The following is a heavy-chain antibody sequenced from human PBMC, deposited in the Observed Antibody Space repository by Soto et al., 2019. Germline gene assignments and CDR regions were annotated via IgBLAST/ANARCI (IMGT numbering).Heavy chain of an antibody. Sequence: QVQLVQSGAEVKKPGSSVNVSCKASGGTFSSYAINWVRQAPGQGLEWMGGIIPIFGTTNYPLKFQGRVSITADHSTSTAYMELSSLTFEDTAVYYCARPYSSSLVTSYYYAVDVWGQGTTVIVSS. V-gene: IGHV1-69*12. CDR1: GGTFSSYA. D-gene: IGHD6-13*01. J-gene: IGHJ6*02. CDR2: IIPIFGTT. CDR3: ARPYSSSLVTSYYYAVDV.